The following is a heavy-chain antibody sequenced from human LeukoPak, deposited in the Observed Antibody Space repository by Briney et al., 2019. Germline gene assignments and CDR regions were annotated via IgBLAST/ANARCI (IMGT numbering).Heavy chain of an antibody. D-gene: IGHD3-10*01. J-gene: IGHJ4*02. CDR2: IYSGGST. V-gene: IGHV3-66*01. CDR3: ARSGDYYYGSGSYHEVDY. Sequence: GGSLRLSCAASGFTVSSNYMSWVRQAPGKGLEWVSVIYSGGSTYYADSVKGRFTISRDNSKNTLYLQMNSLRAEDTAVYYCARSGDYYYGSGSYHEVDYWGQGTLVTVSS. CDR1: GFTVSSNY.